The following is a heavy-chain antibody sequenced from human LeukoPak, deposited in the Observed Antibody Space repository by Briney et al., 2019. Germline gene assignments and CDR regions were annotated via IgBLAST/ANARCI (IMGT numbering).Heavy chain of an antibody. D-gene: IGHD1-1*01. J-gene: IGHJ3*02. CDR2: ISSGGSTI. Sequence: PGGSLRLSCSASGFTFSSYEMNWVRQAPGKGLEWVSTISSGGSTIYYADSVKGRFTISRDNSKNTLYLQMNSLRAEDTAVYYCAKEVENWNGSFDIWGQGTMVTVSS. CDR1: GFTFSSYE. V-gene: IGHV3-48*03. CDR3: AKEVENWNGSFDI.